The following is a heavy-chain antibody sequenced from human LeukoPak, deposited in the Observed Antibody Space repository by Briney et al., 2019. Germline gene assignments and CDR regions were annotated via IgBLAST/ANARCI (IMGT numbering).Heavy chain of an antibody. CDR2: SNPNSGGT. V-gene: IGHV1-2*02. Sequence: ASVKVSCKASGGTFSSYAISWVRQAPGQGLEWMGWSNPNSGGTNYAQKFQGRVTMTRDTSIITAYMELSRLRSDDTAVYYCATLDLLDYWGQGTLVTVSS. CDR1: GGTFSSYA. D-gene: IGHD2-15*01. J-gene: IGHJ4*02. CDR3: ATLDLLDY.